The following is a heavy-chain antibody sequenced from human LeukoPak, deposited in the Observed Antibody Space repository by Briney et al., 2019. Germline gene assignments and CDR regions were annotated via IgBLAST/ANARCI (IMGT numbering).Heavy chain of an antibody. J-gene: IGHJ4*02. CDR2: MNPNSGNT. Sequence: GASVKASCKASGYTFTSYDINWVRQATGQGLEWMGWMNPNSGNTGYAQKFQGRVTMTRNTSISTAYMELSSLRSEDTAVYYCARVGYYDSSGYYSPQKAFDYWGQGTLVTVSS. CDR3: ARVGYYDSSGYYSPQKAFDY. V-gene: IGHV1-8*01. CDR1: GYTFTSYD. D-gene: IGHD3-22*01.